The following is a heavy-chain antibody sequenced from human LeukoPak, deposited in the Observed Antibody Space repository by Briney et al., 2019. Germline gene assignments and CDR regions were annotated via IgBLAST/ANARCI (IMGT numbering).Heavy chain of an antibody. V-gene: IGHV6-1*01. CDR1: GDSVFSNTAA. Sequence: SQTLSLTCAISGDSVFSNTAAWSWIRQSPSRGLEWLGRTYYRSKWYNDYAVSVKSRITINPDTSKNQFSLQLNSVTPEDTAVYYCAREAVVGGWTIPGDYWGQGTLVTVSS. CDR2: TYYRSKWYN. J-gene: IGHJ4*02. D-gene: IGHD6-19*01. CDR3: AREAVVGGWTIPGDY.